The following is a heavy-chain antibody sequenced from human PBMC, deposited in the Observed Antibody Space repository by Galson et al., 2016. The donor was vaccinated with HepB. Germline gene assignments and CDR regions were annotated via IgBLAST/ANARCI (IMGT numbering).Heavy chain of an antibody. D-gene: IGHD6-19*01. CDR1: GFTFSTYV. J-gene: IGHJ3*02. Sequence: SLRLSCAASGFTFSTYVMNWVRQAPGKGLEWFSTINSGGVTTYYADSVKGRFTISRDTSRNTLSLQMNSLRCGDTAVYYCASRAGPGWGVFDIWGQGTMVTVSP. V-gene: IGHV3-23*01. CDR3: ASRAGPGWGVFDI. CDR2: INSGGVTT.